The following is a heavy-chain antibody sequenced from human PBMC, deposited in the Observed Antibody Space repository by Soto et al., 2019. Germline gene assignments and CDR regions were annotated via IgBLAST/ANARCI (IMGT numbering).Heavy chain of an antibody. CDR2: IHPGDSNT. D-gene: IGHD2-21*01. J-gene: IGHJ4*02. CDR3: ARSRTYGGNSFDY. V-gene: IGHV5-51*01. CDR1: GYSFTRYW. Sequence: GESLKISCSTSGYSFTRYWVGWVRQMPGKGLEWMGIIHPGDSNTRYSPSFQGQVTISADKSISTAYLQWSSLKASDTAIYYCARSRTYGGNSFDYWGQGTLVTV.